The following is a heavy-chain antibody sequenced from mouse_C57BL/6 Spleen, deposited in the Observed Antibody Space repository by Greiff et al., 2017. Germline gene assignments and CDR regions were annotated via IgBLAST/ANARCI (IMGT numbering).Heavy chain of an antibody. CDR1: GYTFTSYW. Sequence: QVQLQQPGTELVKPGASVKLSCKASGYTFTSYWMHWVKQRHGQGLEWIGNINPSNGGTNYNEKFKSKATLTVDKSSSTAYMQISSPTSEAAAVYYCASSGLSTMVALAYWGPGTLVTVSA. CDR3: ASSGLSTMVALAY. CDR2: INPSNGGT. D-gene: IGHD1-1*02. J-gene: IGHJ3*01. V-gene: IGHV1-53*01.